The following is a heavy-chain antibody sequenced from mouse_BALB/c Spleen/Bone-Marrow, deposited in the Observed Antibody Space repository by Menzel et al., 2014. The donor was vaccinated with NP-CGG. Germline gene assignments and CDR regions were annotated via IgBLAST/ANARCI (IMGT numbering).Heavy chain of an antibody. CDR3: AREGAFYGNPFDF. V-gene: IGHV1-9*01. CDR1: GYRFSSFW. Sequence: VQLQESGAEVMKSGASVKISCRATGYRFSSFWIEWIKQRPGHGLEWIGKILPGSGSTNYNEKFKGKATLSADTSPNTAYMQLSSLTSEDSAVYFCAREGAFYGNPFDFWGQAPLSQSPQ. J-gene: IGHJ2*01. D-gene: IGHD2-10*01. CDR2: ILPGSGST.